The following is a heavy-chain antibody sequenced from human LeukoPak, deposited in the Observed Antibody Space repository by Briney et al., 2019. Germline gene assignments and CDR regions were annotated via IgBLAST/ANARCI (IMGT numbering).Heavy chain of an antibody. V-gene: IGHV1-2*02. CDR2: INPNSGGT. J-gene: IGHJ4*02. CDR3: ARDHFDFWSGYSATYFDC. Sequence: ASVKVSCKASGYTFTGYYIHWVRQAPGQGLEWMGWINPNSGGTNYAQKFQGRVTMTRDTSISTAYMELSRLRSDDTAVYYCARDHFDFWSGYSATYFDCWGQGTLVTVSS. D-gene: IGHD3-3*01. CDR1: GYTFTGYY.